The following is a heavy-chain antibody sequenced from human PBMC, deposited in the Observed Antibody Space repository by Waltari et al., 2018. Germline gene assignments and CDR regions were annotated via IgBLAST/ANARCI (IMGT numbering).Heavy chain of an antibody. CDR1: GYTFTGYY. J-gene: IGHJ4*02. CDR2: INPNSGGT. D-gene: IGHD6-13*01. V-gene: IGHV1-2*06. Sequence: QVQLVQSGAEVKKPGASVKVSCKTSGYTFTGYYMHWVRQAPGQGLEWMGRINPNSGGTNYAQNFQGRVTMTRDTSISTAYMELSRLRSDDTAVYYCARDALWYSSSWYGFDYWGQGTLVTVSS. CDR3: ARDALWYSSSWYGFDY.